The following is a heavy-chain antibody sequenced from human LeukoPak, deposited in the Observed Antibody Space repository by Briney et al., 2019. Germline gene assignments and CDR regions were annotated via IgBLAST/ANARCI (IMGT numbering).Heavy chain of an antibody. V-gene: IGHV3-33*06. J-gene: IGHJ6*03. D-gene: IGHD2-15*01. CDR3: AKDLLPEHYYYYMDV. CDR1: GFTFSSYG. Sequence: GGSLRLSCAASGFTFSSYGMHWVRQAPGKGLEWVAVIWYDGSNKYYADSVKGRFTISRDNSKNTLYLQMNSLRAEDTAVYYCAKDLLPEHYYYYMDVWGRGTTVTVSS. CDR2: IWYDGSNK.